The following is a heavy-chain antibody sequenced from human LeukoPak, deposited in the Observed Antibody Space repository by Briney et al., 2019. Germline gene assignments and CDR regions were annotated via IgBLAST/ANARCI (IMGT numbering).Heavy chain of an antibody. D-gene: IGHD5-18*01. J-gene: IGHJ4*02. V-gene: IGHV3-23*01. CDR1: GFFFSSYA. CDR3: TKGGDGIQLWIPFDY. CDR2: ISASGGNT. Sequence: GGSLRLSCAASGFFFSSYALTWVRQAPGKGLEWVSVISASGGNTFYADSVRGRFTISRDNSKNILYLQMNSLRAEDAAIYYCTKGGDGIQLWIPFDYWGQGTLVTVSS.